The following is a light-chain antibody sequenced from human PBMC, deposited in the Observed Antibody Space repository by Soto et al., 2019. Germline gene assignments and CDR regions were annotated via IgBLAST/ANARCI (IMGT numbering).Light chain of an antibody. Sequence: EVVLTQSPATLSVSAAGTVTLSCRASQSVRTNVAWYQQIPGQAPRLLVYGASTRATGVPARFTGSGSGIEFSLTISSLLSEDSAFYYCQQYFNWPLTWTFGPGTKVQIK. V-gene: IGKV3-15*01. CDR3: QQYFNWPLTWT. CDR1: QSVRTN. CDR2: GAS. J-gene: IGKJ1*01.